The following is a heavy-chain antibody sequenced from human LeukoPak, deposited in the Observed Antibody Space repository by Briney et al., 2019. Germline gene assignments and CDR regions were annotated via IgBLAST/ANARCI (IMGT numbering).Heavy chain of an antibody. CDR3: ARTPYYYGSGSYSPNWLDT. V-gene: IGHV1-69*13. J-gene: IGHJ5*02. CDR2: IIPIFGTA. CDR1: GGTFSSYA. D-gene: IGHD3-10*01. Sequence: GASVKVSCKASGGTFSSYAISWVRQPPGQGLEWMGGIIPIFGTANYAQKFQGRVTITADESTSTAYMELSSLRSEDTAVYYCARTPYYYGSGSYSPNWLDTWGQGTLVTVSS.